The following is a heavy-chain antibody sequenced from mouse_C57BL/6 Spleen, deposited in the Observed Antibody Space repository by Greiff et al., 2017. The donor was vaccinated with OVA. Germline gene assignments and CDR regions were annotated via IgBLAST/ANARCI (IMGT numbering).Heavy chain of an antibody. Sequence: QVQLQQPGAELVRPGSSVKLSCKASGYTFTSYWMDWVKQRPGQGLEWIGNIYPSDSETHYNQKFKDKATLTVDKSSSTAYMQLSSLTSEDSAVYYCARQGDYDRGAWFAYWGQGTLVTVSA. CDR3: ARQGDYDRGAWFAY. J-gene: IGHJ3*01. CDR1: GYTFTSYW. V-gene: IGHV1-61*01. D-gene: IGHD2-4*01. CDR2: IYPSDSET.